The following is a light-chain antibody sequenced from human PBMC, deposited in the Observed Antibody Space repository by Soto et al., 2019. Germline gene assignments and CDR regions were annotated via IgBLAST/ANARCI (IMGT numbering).Light chain of an antibody. V-gene: IGKV1-39*01. CDR2: AAS. CDR1: QSISSY. Sequence: DIQMTQSPSSLSASVGDRVTITCRASQSISSYLNWYQQNPGKAPQLLIYAASSLLSGVPSRFSGSGSRTYFSITISSLQPEDFATYDGQESYCTLWTFGQGTKVDIK. J-gene: IGKJ1*01. CDR3: QESYCTLWT.